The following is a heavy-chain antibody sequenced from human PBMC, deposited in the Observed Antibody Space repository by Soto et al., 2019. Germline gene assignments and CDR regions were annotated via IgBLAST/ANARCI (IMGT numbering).Heavy chain of an antibody. CDR2: IYHSGST. V-gene: IGHV4-4*02. CDR3: TVWFGEARGYYYYGMDV. D-gene: IGHD3-10*01. J-gene: IGHJ6*02. Sequence: QVQLQESGPGLVKPSGTLSLTCAVSGGSISSSNWWSWVRQPPGKGPEWIGEIYHSGSTNYNPSLKRRVTISVDKSKNQFTRKLSAVTAADTAVYYCTVWFGEARGYYYYGMDVWGQGTTVTVSS. CDR1: GGSISSSNW.